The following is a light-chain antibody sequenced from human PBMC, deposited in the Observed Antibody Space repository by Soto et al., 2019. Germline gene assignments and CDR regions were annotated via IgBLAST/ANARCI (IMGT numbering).Light chain of an antibody. J-gene: IGKJ4*01. CDR2: GAS. V-gene: IGKV3-20*01. CDR3: QQYGSSPLPGGSPLP. CDR1: QSVSGNY. Sequence: ENVLTQSPGTLSLSPGERATLSCRASQSVSGNYLAWYQHKPGQAPRLLIYGASSRATGIAVRFSGSGSGTDFALTISRLEPDDFAVYYCQQYGSSPLPGGSPLPLGGGTKVVIK.